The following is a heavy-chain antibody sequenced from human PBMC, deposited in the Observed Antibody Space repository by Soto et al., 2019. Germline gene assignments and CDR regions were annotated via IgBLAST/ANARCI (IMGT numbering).Heavy chain of an antibody. Sequence: QVQLQESGPGLVKPSQTLSLTCTVSGGSISSGGYYWSWIRQHPGKGLEWIGYIYYSGSTYYNPSLKRRVTISVDTSKNQFSLKLSSVTAADTAVYYCARGAWDYYYYYGMDVWGQGTTVTVSS. CDR1: GGSISSGGYY. J-gene: IGHJ6*02. V-gene: IGHV4-31*03. D-gene: IGHD7-27*01. CDR2: IYYSGST. CDR3: ARGAWDYYYYYGMDV.